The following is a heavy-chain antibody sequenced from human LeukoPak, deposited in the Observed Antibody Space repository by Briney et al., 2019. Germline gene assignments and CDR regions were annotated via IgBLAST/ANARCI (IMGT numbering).Heavy chain of an antibody. CDR2: IYYSGST. Sequence: LSETLSLTCTVSGGSISSYYWRWLRQPPGKGLEWIGYIYYSGSTNYNPSLKSRVTISVDTSKNQFSLKLSSVTAADTAVYYCARDLCGGDCYSHDAFDIWGQGTMVTVSS. J-gene: IGHJ3*02. V-gene: IGHV4-59*01. D-gene: IGHD2-21*02. CDR3: ARDLCGGDCYSHDAFDI. CDR1: GGSISSYY.